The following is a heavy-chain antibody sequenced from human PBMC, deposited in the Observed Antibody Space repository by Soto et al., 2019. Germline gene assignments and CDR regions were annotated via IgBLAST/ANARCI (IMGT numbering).Heavy chain of an antibody. V-gene: IGHV4-30-4*01. CDR1: GGSISSGDYY. Sequence: PSETLSLTCTVSGGSISSGDYYWSWIRQPPGKGLEWIGYIYYSGSTYYNPSLKSRVTISVDTSKNQFSLKLSSVTAADTAVYYCARDGGAYDYVWGSYRSNWFDPWGQGTLVTVSS. CDR3: ARDGGAYDYVWGSYRSNWFDP. J-gene: IGHJ5*02. CDR2: IYYSGST. D-gene: IGHD3-16*02.